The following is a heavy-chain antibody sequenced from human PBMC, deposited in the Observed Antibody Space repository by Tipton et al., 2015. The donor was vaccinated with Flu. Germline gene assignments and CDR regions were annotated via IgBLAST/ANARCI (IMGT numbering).Heavy chain of an antibody. V-gene: IGHV4-38-2*02. CDR1: GDSMRRDYF. J-gene: IGHJ3*01. Sequence: LRLSCTVSGDSMRRDYFWGWIRQAPGKGLEWIGNIHYSGSPHYSPSLKSRVTISVDTSKNQFSLRLSSVTAADTAVYYCARERRGGWPFYDAFDFWGQGTTVTVSS. D-gene: IGHD6-19*01. CDR2: IHYSGSP. CDR3: ARERRGGWPFYDAFDF.